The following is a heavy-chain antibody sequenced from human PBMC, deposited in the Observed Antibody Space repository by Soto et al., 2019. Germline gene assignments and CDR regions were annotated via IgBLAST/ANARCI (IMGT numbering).Heavy chain of an antibody. CDR2: IYFSGST. CDR3: ARHLSESGYDLNY. V-gene: IGHV4-39*01. J-gene: IGHJ4*02. Sequence: SETLSLTCTVSGGYITSDSYYWAWIRQPPGKGLEWIGSIYFSGSTYYNSALKSRLAISIDMSKNQFSLNLSSVTAADTAVYYCARHLSESGYDLNYWGQGPPVTVSS. CDR1: GGYITSDSYY. D-gene: IGHD5-12*01.